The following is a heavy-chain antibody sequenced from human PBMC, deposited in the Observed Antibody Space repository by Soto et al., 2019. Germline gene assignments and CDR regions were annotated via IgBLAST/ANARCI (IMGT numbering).Heavy chain of an antibody. CDR3: ARDKITGLFDY. CDR2: INHSGST. D-gene: IGHD2-8*02. CDR1: GGSVSSGSYY. V-gene: IGHV4-61*01. J-gene: IGHJ4*02. Sequence: SETLSLTCTVSGGSVSSGSYYWSWIRQPPGKGLEWIGYINHSGSTNYNPSLKSRVTISVDTSKNQFSLKLTSVTAADTAVYYCARDKITGLFDYGGQGTLVTVSS.